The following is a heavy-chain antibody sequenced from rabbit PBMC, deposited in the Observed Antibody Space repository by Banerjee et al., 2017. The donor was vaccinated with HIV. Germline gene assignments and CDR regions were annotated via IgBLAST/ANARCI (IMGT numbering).Heavy chain of an antibody. Sequence: QSLEESGGDLVKPGGTLTLTCTVSGFSLSSYAMSWVRQAPGKGLEWIGCINTGDDNTYYASWAKGRFTISKTSSTTVTLQMTSLTAADTATYFCARSPYVGNSGYQFNLWGPGTLVTVS. CDR3: ARSPYVGNSGYQFNL. J-gene: IGHJ4*01. CDR1: GFSLSSYA. V-gene: IGHV1S40*01. CDR2: INTGDDNT. D-gene: IGHD1-1*01.